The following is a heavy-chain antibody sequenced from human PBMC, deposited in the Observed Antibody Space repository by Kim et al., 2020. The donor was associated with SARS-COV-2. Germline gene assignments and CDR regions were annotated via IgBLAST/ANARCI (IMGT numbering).Heavy chain of an antibody. D-gene: IGHD2-2*01. CDR3: AKTKSIWFVVVPADQYVQH. CDR2: INPNSGDT. V-gene: IGHV1-2*02. CDR1: GYTFTAYY. Sequence: ASVKVSCKTSGYTFTAYYLHWVRQAPGQGLEWMGWINPNSGDTNYAQKFQGRVTMTRDTSITAAYMQLSGLTSDDTAFYYCAKTKSIWFVVVPADQYVQHWGQGTLVTVSS. J-gene: IGHJ1*01.